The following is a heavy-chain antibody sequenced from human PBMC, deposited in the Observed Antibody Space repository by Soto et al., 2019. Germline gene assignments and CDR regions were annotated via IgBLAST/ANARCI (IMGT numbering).Heavy chain of an antibody. Sequence: QVQLQESGPGLVKPSETLSLTCTVSGGSISSYYWSWIRQPPGKGLEWIGYIYYSGSTNYNPSLKSRVTISVDTSKNQFSLKLSSVTAADTAVYYCARGIVVVPDANDWYFDLWGRGTLVTVSS. CDR2: IYYSGST. CDR1: GGSISSYY. J-gene: IGHJ2*01. CDR3: ARGIVVVPDANDWYFDL. V-gene: IGHV4-59*01. D-gene: IGHD2-2*01.